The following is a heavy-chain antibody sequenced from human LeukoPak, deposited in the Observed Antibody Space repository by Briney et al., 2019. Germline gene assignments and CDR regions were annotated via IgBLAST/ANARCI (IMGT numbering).Heavy chain of an antibody. CDR3: ARDPRNKGFDP. CDR2: ISGDGSGT. D-gene: IGHD1/OR15-1a*01. Sequence: GGSLRLSCAASGLTFSGYWMHWARQSPGKGLVWVSCISGDGSGTHYADSVKGRFTISRDNGKNTLYLQMNSLRVDDTAVYYCARDPRNKGFDPWGQGTLVTVSS. V-gene: IGHV3-74*01. CDR1: GLTFSGYW. J-gene: IGHJ5*02.